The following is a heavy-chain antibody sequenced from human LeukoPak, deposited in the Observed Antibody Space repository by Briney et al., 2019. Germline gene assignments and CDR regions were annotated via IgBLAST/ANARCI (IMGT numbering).Heavy chain of an antibody. Sequence: GGSLRLPCAASGFTFSSYAMSWVRQAPGKGLEWVSAISGSGGSTYYADSVKGRFTISRDNSKNTLYLQMNSLRAEDTAVYYCAKGQGGSSRRAYFDYWGQGTLVTVSS. D-gene: IGHD1-26*01. CDR2: ISGSGGST. CDR1: GFTFSSYA. V-gene: IGHV3-23*01. J-gene: IGHJ4*02. CDR3: AKGQGGSSRRAYFDY.